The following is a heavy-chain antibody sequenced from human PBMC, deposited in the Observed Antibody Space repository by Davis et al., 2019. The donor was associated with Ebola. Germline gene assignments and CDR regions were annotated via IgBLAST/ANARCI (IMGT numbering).Heavy chain of an antibody. CDR1: GYTFTGYY. V-gene: IGHV1-2*04. Sequence: ASVKVSCKASGYTFTGYYMHWVRQAPGQGLEWMGWINPNSGGTNYAQKFQGWVTMTRDTSISTAYMELSRLRSDDTAVYYCARDRGMITFGGTLDYWGQGTLVTVSS. CDR2: INPNSGGT. J-gene: IGHJ4*02. CDR3: ARDRGMITFGGTLDY. D-gene: IGHD3-16*01.